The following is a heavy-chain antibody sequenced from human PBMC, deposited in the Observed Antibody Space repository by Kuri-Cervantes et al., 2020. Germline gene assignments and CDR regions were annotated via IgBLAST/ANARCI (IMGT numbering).Heavy chain of an antibody. J-gene: IGHJ6*02. CDR3: ARGLGGYSYGYPILPAYYYYGRDV. CDR2: ISWNSGSI. D-gene: IGHD5-18*01. Sequence: SLKISCAASGFTFDDYAMHWVRQAPGKGLEWVSGISWNSGSIGYADSVKGRFTISRDNSKNTLYLQMNSLRDEDTAVYYCARGLGGYSYGYPILPAYYYYGRDVGGQGTPVTVSS. CDR1: GFTFDDYA. V-gene: IGHV3-9*01.